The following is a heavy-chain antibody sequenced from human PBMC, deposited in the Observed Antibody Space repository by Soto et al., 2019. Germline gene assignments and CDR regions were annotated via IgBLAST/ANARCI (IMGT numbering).Heavy chain of an antibody. CDR3: ARVDGTSWFDL. V-gene: IGHV3-48*02. CDR1: GFTFSTYS. J-gene: IGHJ5*01. CDR2: ISPSSTTI. Sequence: PGGSLSLSCVASGFTFSTYSMNWVRQAPGKGLEWVSYISPSSTTIYYADSVKGRFTISRDNAKNSLYLEMNGLRDEDTALYYCARVDGTSWFDLWGQGTLVTVSS. D-gene: IGHD1-1*01.